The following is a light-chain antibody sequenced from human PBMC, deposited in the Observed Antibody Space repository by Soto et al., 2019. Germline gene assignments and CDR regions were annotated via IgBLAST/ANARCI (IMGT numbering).Light chain of an antibody. CDR3: QQYNNLPFS. CDR1: QSVDSN. CDR2: GAS. Sequence: EIVLKQSPDTLSLSPGNRATLSCRASQSVDSNLAWYQQKPGQAPRLLIFGASTRATGIPARFSGTGSETDFTLTIRGPLSEYSAVYFCQQYNNLPFSFGQGTRLEIK. J-gene: IGKJ5*01. V-gene: IGKV3D-15*01.